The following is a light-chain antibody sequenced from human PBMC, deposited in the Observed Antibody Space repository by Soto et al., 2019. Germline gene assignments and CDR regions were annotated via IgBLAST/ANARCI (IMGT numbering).Light chain of an antibody. V-gene: IGLV2-8*01. CDR1: SSDIGRYNY. CDR3: SAYAGDNTYV. J-gene: IGLJ1*01. Sequence: QSVLTQPPSASGSPGQSATISCTGTSSDIGRYNYVSWYQQHPGKVPKLIIFDVNKWPSGVSDRFSASKSGNTASLTVSGLQAEDVDDYYCSAYAGDNTYVVGTGTKATVL. CDR2: DVN.